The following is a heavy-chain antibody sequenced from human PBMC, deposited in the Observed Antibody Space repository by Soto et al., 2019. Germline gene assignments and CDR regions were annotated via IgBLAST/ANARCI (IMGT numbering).Heavy chain of an antibody. V-gene: IGHV4-34*01. Sequence: QVQLQQWGAGLLKPSETLSLTCAVYGGSFSGYYWNWIRQPPGKGLEWIGGSNPSRRSTYNPSLKSRVTLTLHASKNQFSLMLSSVTAAATAVYYCARGAVGYYKSYFVYWGQGTLVTVTS. J-gene: IGHJ4*02. CDR3: ARGAVGYYKSYFVY. CDR2: SNPSRRS. D-gene: IGHD3-9*01. CDR1: GGSFSGYY.